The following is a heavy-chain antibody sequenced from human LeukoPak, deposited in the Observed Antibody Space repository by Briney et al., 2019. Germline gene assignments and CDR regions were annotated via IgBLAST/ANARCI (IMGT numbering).Heavy chain of an antibody. D-gene: IGHD1-26*01. V-gene: IGHV1-2*02. CDR2: INPKSGGT. CDR1: GYIFTGHY. J-gene: IGHJ4*02. CDR3: ARERGGVLGATDY. Sequence: ASVKVSCKASGYIFTGHYLHWVRQAPGQGLEWMGWINPKSGGTKYAKKFQGRVTMTSDTSISTAYMEMSSLRSDDTAVYYCARERGGVLGATDYWGQGTLVTVSS.